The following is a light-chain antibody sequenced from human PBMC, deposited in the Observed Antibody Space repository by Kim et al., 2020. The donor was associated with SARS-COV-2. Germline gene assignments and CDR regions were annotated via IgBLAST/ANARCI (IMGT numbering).Light chain of an antibody. CDR2: AAS. V-gene: IGKV1-33*01. Sequence: GDRVAITCQSSQDISNYLNWYQQKPGRAPKLLIYAASNLETGVPSRFSGSGSGTDFTFTISSLQPEDIATYYCQQYDSLPITFGQGTRL. CDR3: QQYDSLPIT. J-gene: IGKJ5*01. CDR1: QDISNY.